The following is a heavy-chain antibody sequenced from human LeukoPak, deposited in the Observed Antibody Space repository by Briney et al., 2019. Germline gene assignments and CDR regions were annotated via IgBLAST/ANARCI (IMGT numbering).Heavy chain of an antibody. D-gene: IGHD6-19*01. CDR2: ISPYNGNT. V-gene: IGHV1-18*01. J-gene: IGHJ4*02. CDR3: ARVDSGGFTWSLYYFDY. CDR1: GYSFISYG. Sequence: ASVKVSCKASGYSFISYGLYWVRQAPGQGLEWMGWISPYNGNTNYAQNLQGRVTMTTDTSTSTAYMELRSLRSDDTAVYYRARVDSGGFTWSLYYFDYWGQGTLVTVSS.